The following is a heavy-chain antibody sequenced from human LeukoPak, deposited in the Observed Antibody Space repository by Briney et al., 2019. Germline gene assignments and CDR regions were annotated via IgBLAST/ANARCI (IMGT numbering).Heavy chain of an antibody. J-gene: IGHJ4*02. D-gene: IGHD6-19*01. Sequence: GGSLRLSCAASGFTFSSYGMHWVRQAPGKGLEWVAVISYDGSNKYYADSVKGRFTISRDNSKNTLYLQMNSLRAEDTAVYYCARDFVAVAGTEGFDYWGQGTLVTVSS. V-gene: IGHV3-30*03. CDR2: ISYDGSNK. CDR3: ARDFVAVAGTEGFDY. CDR1: GFTFSSYG.